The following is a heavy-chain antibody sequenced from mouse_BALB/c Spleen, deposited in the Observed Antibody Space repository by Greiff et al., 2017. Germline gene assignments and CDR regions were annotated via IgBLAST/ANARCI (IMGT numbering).Heavy chain of an antibody. D-gene: IGHD1-1*01. CDR1: GFTFSSYG. V-gene: IGHV5-6-3*01. CDR2: INSNGGST. Sequence: EVQLVESGGGLVQPGGSLKLSCAASGFTFSSYGMSWVRQTPDKRLELVATINSNGGSTYYPDSVKGRFTISRDNAKNTLYLQMSSLKSEDTAMYYCARVYYGSSYYYAMDYWGQGTSVTVSS. CDR3: ARVYYGSSYYYAMDY. J-gene: IGHJ4*01.